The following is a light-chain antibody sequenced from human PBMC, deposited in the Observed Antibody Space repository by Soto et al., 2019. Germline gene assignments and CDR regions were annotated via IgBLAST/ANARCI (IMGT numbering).Light chain of an antibody. CDR1: QSISSW. V-gene: IGKV1-5*03. J-gene: IGKJ1*01. Sequence: DIQMTQSPSTLSASVGDRVIITCRASQSISSWLAWYQQKPGKAPKLLIYKASTLQSGVPSRFSGSGSGTEFTLAISSLQPDDSATYYCQQYNDNWTFGQGTKVDIK. CDR2: KAS. CDR3: QQYNDNWT.